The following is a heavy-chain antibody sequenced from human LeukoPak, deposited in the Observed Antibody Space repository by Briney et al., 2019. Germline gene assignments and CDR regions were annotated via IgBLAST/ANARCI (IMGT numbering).Heavy chain of an antibody. D-gene: IGHD2-2*01. CDR1: GYTLTSYD. V-gene: IGHV1-8*01. CDR2: MNPNSGNT. J-gene: IGHJ4*02. CDR3: ARAGLDCSSTSCYEVDDY. Sequence: GASVKVSCKASGYTLTSYDINWVRQATGQGLEWMGWMNPNSGNTGYAQKFQGRVTMTRNTSISTAYMELSSLRSEDTAVYYCARAGLDCSSTSCYEVDDYWGQGTLVTVSS.